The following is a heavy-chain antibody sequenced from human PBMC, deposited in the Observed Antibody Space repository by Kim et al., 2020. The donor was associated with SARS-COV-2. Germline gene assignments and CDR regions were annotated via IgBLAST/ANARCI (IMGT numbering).Heavy chain of an antibody. V-gene: IGHV1-69*13. J-gene: IGHJ3*02. Sequence: SVKVSCKASGGTFSSYAISWVRQAPGQGLEWMGGIIPIFGTANYAQKFQGRVTITADESTSTAYMELSSLRSEDTAVYYCARAYYYDSSGWDAFDIWGQGTMVTVSS. D-gene: IGHD3-22*01. CDR3: ARAYYYDSSGWDAFDI. CDR2: IIPIFGTA. CDR1: GGTFSSYA.